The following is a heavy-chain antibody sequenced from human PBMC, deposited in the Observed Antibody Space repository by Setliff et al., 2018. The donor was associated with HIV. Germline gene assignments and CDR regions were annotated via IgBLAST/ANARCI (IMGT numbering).Heavy chain of an antibody. V-gene: IGHV3-21*01. CDR3: VRQPCSGGSCYSRGFDY. Sequence: GGSLRLSCAASGFTFSSYSMNWVRQAPGKGLEWVSSISSTSYYIYYADSVKGRFTISRDNAKTSLYLQMNSLRAEDTAVYYCVRQPCSGGSCYSRGFDYWGQGTLVTVSS. CDR1: GFTFSSYS. J-gene: IGHJ4*02. CDR2: ISSTSYYI. D-gene: IGHD2-15*01.